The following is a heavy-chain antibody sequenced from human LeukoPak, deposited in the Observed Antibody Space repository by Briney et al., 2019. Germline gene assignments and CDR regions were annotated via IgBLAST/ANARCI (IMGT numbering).Heavy chain of an antibody. D-gene: IGHD3-22*01. CDR2: INHSGST. CDR3: AGAKYYYDSSGYYY. V-gene: IGHV4-34*01. CDR1: GGSFSGYY. Sequence: SETLSLTCAVYGGSFSGYYWSWIRQPPGKGLEWIGEINHSGSTNYNPSLKSRVTISVDTSKNQFSLKLSSVTAADTAVYYCAGAKYYYDSSGYYYWGQGTLVTVSS. J-gene: IGHJ4*02.